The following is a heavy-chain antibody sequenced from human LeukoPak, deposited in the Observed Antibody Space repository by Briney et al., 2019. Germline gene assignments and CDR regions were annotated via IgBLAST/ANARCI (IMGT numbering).Heavy chain of an antibody. D-gene: IGHD2-2*01. CDR1: GGTFSSYA. CDR3: ARDLGGSSFY. CDR2: INPNSGGT. Sequence: ASVKVFCKASGGTFSSYAISWVRQAPGQGLEWMGRINPNSGGTNYAQKFQGRVTMTRDTSISTAYMELSRLRSDDTAVYYCARDLGGSSFYWGQGTLVTVSS. J-gene: IGHJ4*02. V-gene: IGHV1-2*06.